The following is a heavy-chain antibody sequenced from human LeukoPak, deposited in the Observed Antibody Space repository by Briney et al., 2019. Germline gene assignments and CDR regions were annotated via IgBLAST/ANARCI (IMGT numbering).Heavy chain of an antibody. D-gene: IGHD1-7*01. CDR3: TTEWNYYKVLGY. Sequence: GGSLRLSCAASGFTFSNAWMSWVRQAPGKGLEWVGRIKSKTDGGTTDYAAPVKGRFTISRDDSKNTLYPQMNSLKTEDTAVYYCTTEWNYYKVLGYWGQGTLVTVSS. J-gene: IGHJ4*02. CDR2: IKSKTDGGTT. V-gene: IGHV3-15*01. CDR1: GFTFSNAW.